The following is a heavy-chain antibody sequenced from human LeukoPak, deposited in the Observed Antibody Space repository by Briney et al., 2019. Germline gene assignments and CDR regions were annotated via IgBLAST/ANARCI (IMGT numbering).Heavy chain of an antibody. CDR3: ARDEFLVWSGHSGSPDY. Sequence: SETLSLTCTVSGVSISSFYWSWIRQPPGKGLEWIGYIYYSGSTNYNPSLKSRVTISVDTSKNQFSLKLTSVTAADTAVYYCARDEFLVWSGHSGSPDYWGQGTLVTVSS. CDR2: IYYSGST. CDR1: GVSISSFY. V-gene: IGHV4-59*12. J-gene: IGHJ4*02. D-gene: IGHD3-3*01.